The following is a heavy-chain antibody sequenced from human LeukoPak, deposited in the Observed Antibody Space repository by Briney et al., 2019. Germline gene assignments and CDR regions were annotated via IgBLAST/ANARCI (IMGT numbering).Heavy chain of an antibody. Sequence: VASVKVSCKASGYTFTSYYMHWVRQAPGQGLEWMGIINPSGGSTSYAQKFQGRVTMTRDTSTSTVYMELSSLRSEDTAVYYCVRDLAGYSYGGYYYYGMDVWGQGTTVTVSS. J-gene: IGHJ6*02. CDR1: GYTFTSYY. V-gene: IGHV1-46*01. D-gene: IGHD5-18*01. CDR3: VRDLAGYSYGGYYYYGMDV. CDR2: INPSGGST.